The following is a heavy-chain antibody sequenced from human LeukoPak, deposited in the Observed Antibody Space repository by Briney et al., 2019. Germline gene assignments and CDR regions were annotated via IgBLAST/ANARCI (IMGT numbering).Heavy chain of an antibody. V-gene: IGHV4-59*01. CDR1: GGSISSYY. J-gene: IGHJ2*01. CDR2: IYYSGST. D-gene: IGHD3-16*01. CDR3: ARLGQPKLYYDYVWGVPRAWYFDL. Sequence: SETLSLTCTVSGGSISSYYWSWIRQPPGKGLEWIGYIYYSGSTNYNPSLKSRVTISVDTSKNQFSLKLSSVTAADTAVYYCARLGQPKLYYDYVWGVPRAWYFDLWGRGTLVTVSS.